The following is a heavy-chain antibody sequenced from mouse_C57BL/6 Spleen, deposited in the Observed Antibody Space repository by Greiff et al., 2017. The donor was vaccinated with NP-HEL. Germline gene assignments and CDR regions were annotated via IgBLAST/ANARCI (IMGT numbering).Heavy chain of an antibody. CDR2: IYPGDGDT. Sequence: VQLQQSGPELVKPGASVKISCKASGYAFSSSWMNWVKQRPGKGLEWIGRIYPGDGDTNYNGKFKGKATLTADKSSSTAYMQLSSLTSEDSAVYFCARGAYTMDYWGQGTSVTVSS. CDR3: ARGAYTMDY. CDR1: GYAFSSSW. J-gene: IGHJ4*01. V-gene: IGHV1-82*01.